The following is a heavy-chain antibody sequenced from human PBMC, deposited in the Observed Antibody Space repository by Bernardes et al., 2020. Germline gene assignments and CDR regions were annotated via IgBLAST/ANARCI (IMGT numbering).Heavy chain of an antibody. J-gene: IGHJ1*01. CDR1: GFSLSTSGVG. CDR2: IYWDDDK. CDR3: AQRIAVGLYFQH. D-gene: IGHD6-19*01. Sequence: SAPTLVKPTQTLTLTCTFSGFSLSTSGVGVGWIRQPPGKALEWLALIYWDDDKRYSPSLKSRLTITKDTSKNQVVLTMTNMDPVDTATYYCAQRIAVGLYFQHWGQGTLVTVSS. V-gene: IGHV2-5*02.